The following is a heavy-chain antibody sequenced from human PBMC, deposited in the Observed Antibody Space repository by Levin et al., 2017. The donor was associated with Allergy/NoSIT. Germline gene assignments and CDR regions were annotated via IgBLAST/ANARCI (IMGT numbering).Heavy chain of an antibody. D-gene: IGHD2-15*01. Sequence: SETLSLTCAVSGGSISSSNWWSWVRQPPGKGLEWIGEIYHSGSTNYNPSLKSRVTISVDKSKNQFSLKLSSVTAADTAVYYCARDERPAESDCSGGSCQNDYYYYGMDVWGQGTTVTVSS. J-gene: IGHJ6*02. V-gene: IGHV4-4*02. CDR1: GGSISSSNW. CDR3: ARDERPAESDCSGGSCQNDYYYYGMDV. CDR2: IYHSGST.